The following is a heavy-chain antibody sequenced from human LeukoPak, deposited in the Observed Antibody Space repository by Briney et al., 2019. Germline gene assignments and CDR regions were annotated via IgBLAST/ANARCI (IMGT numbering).Heavy chain of an antibody. V-gene: IGHV3-23*01. J-gene: IGHJ6*04. Sequence: GGSLRLSCAASGFTFSSYAMSWVRQAPGKGLEWVSSISGSGGNTYYADSVKGRFTISRDNSKNTLYLQMNSLRAEDTAVYYCSRTFLEWSGMDVWGKGTTVTVSS. D-gene: IGHD3-3*01. CDR1: GFTFSSYA. CDR3: SRTFLEWSGMDV. CDR2: ISGSGGNT.